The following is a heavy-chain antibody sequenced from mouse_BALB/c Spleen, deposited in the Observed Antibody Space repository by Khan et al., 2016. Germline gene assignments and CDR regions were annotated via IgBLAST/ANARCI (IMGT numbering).Heavy chain of an antibody. Sequence: EVQLQESGPGLVKPSQSLSLTCSVTGYSITSGYYWNWIRQFPGNKLEWMGYISYDGSNNYNPSLKNRISITRDTSKNQFFLKLNSVTTEDTATXYCARAWYFDCWGQGTTLTVSS. CDR3: ARAWYFDC. CDR2: ISYDGSN. CDR1: GYSITSGYY. V-gene: IGHV3-6*02. J-gene: IGHJ2*01.